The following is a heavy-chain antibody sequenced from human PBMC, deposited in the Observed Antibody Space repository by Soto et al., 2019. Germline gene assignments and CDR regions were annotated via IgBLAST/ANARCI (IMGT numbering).Heavy chain of an antibody. D-gene: IGHD2-8*01. J-gene: IGHJ4*02. CDR3: ARGDHGPRRFSFDT. V-gene: IGHV4-61*03. Sequence: SETLSLTCTVSGGSVNSGGYYGSLILQPPGKGLEWIGFIFYNGGTSYNPSPGSRVTISADTSKTLFSLNLNFVTAADTAVYYCARGDHGPRRFSFDTWGQGTLVTVSS. CDR2: IFYNGGT. CDR1: GGSVNSGGYY.